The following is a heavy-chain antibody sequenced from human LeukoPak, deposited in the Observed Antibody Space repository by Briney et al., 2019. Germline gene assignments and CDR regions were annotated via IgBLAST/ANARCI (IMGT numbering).Heavy chain of an antibody. CDR1: GYTFTSYY. J-gene: IGHJ6*02. V-gene: IGHV1-46*01. CDR2: INPSGGST. Sequence: GASVKVSCKASGYTFTSYYMHWVRQAPGQGLEWMGLINPSGGSTSYAQKFQGRVTMTRDTSTSTVYMELSSLRSEDTAVYYCARFFLDSKSYYYGMDVWGQGTTVTVSS. D-gene: IGHD4-11*01. CDR3: ARFFLDSKSYYYGMDV.